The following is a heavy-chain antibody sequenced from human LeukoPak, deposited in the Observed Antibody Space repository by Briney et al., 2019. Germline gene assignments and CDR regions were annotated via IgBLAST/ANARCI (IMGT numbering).Heavy chain of an antibody. V-gene: IGHV3-7*01. J-gene: IGHJ4*02. CDR3: ASGGRDTAMVILNY. CDR2: IKQDGSEK. CDR1: GFTFSSYW. Sequence: GGSLRLSCAASGFTFSSYWMSWVRQAPGKGLEWVANIKQDGSEKYYVDSVKGRFTISRDNAKNSLYLQMNSLRAEDTAVYYCASGGRDTAMVILNYWGQGTLVTVSS. D-gene: IGHD5-18*01.